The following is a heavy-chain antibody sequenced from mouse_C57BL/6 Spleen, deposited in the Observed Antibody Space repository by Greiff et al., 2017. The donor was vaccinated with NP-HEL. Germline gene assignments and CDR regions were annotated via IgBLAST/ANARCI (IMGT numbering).Heavy chain of an antibody. Sequence: QVQLQQPGAELVMPGASVKLSCKASGYTFTSYWMHWVKQRPGQGLEWIGEIDPSDSYTNYNQKFKGKSTLTVDKSSSTAYMQLSSLTSEDSAVYDCASGYYGSSYNYWGQGTTLTVSS. CDR2: IDPSDSYT. CDR1: GYTFTSYW. V-gene: IGHV1-69*01. J-gene: IGHJ2*01. D-gene: IGHD1-1*01. CDR3: ASGYYGSSYNY.